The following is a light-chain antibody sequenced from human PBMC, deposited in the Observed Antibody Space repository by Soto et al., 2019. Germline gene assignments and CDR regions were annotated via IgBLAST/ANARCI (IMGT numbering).Light chain of an antibody. Sequence: DLQMTQSPSSLSASVGDRVTITCRASQDISNYLGWFQQRPGEAPKSLIYAVSNLQSGVPSKFSGSGSGTDFTLTISSLQPEDFATYYCQQHHSYPLTFGGGTKVEI. J-gene: IGKJ4*01. V-gene: IGKV1-16*02. CDR1: QDISNY. CDR3: QQHHSYPLT. CDR2: AVS.